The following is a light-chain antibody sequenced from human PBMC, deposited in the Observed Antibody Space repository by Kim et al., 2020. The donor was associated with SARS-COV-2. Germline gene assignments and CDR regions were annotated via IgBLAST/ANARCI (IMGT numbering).Light chain of an antibody. CDR2: DAS. J-gene: IGKJ1*01. Sequence: FPGERATLSCWASQSVGSNLAWYQQKPGQAPSLLIYDASTRATGIPARFSGSGSGTDFTLTISSLQSEDFGVYYCQQYNNWLPWTFGQGTKVDIK. CDR3: QQYNNWLPWT. CDR1: QSVGSN. V-gene: IGKV3-15*01.